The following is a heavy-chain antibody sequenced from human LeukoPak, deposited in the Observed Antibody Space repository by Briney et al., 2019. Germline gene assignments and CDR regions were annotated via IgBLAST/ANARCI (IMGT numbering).Heavy chain of an antibody. CDR3: ARSPQVGATTGFDY. J-gene: IGHJ4*02. Sequence: RESGPALVKPTQTLTLTCTFSGFSLSTSGMCVSWIRRPPGKALEWLARIDWDDDKYYSTSLKTRLTISKDTSKNQVVLTMTNMDPVDTATYYCARSPQVGATTGFDYWGQGTLVTVSS. D-gene: IGHD1-26*01. V-gene: IGHV2-70*11. CDR1: GFSLSTSGMC. CDR2: IDWDDDK.